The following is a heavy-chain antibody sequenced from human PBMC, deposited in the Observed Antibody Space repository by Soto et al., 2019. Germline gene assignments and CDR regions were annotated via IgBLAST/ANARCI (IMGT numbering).Heavy chain of an antibody. V-gene: IGHV4-31*03. J-gene: IGHJ6*02. CDR1: GGSISSGGYY. D-gene: IGHD3-22*01. CDR3: ASPGDYYDSSGLFYGMDV. Sequence: SETLSLTCTVSGGSISSGGYYWSWIRQHPGKGLEWIGYIYYSGSTYYNPSLKSRVTISVDTSKNQFSLKLSSVTAADTAVYYCASPGDYYDSSGLFYGMDVWGQGTTVTVSS. CDR2: IYYSGST.